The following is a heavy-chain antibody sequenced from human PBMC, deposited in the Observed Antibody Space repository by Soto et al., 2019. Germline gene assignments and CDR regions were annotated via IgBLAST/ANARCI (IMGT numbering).Heavy chain of an antibody. CDR3: AVWYGVYYGSGSYYTHYYGMVV. CDR2: IYHSGST. CDR1: GGSISSSNW. J-gene: IGHJ6*01. Sequence: SETLSLTCAVSGGSISSSNWWSWVRQPPGKGLEWIGEIYHSGSTNYNPSLKSRVTISVDKSKNQFSLKLSSVTAADTAVYYCAVWYGVYYGSGSYYTHYYGMVVWRQGTTLAVSS. V-gene: IGHV4-4*02. D-gene: IGHD3-10*01.